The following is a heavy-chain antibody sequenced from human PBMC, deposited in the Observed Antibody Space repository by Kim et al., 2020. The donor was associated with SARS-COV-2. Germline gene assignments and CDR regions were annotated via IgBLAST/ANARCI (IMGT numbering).Heavy chain of an antibody. Sequence: DITAYADDVKGRFTISRDNSKNTLYLQMSSLRAEDTAIYYCANPRQPDYWGQGTLVTVSS. CDR3: ANPRQPDY. CDR2: DIT. J-gene: IGHJ4*02. D-gene: IGHD6-13*01. V-gene: IGHV3-23*01.